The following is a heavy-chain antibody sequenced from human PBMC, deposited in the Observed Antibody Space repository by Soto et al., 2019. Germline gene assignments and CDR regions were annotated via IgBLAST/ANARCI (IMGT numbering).Heavy chain of an antibody. CDR1: GFTFSTYA. V-gene: IGHV3-30-3*01. Sequence: VGSLRLSCAASGFTFSTYAMHWVRQAPGKGLEWVALTSYDGSDEYYADSVKGRFTISRDNSKNTLYLQMNSLRAEDTAVYYCARDSGTNMVRGIMDVWGQGTTVTVSS. J-gene: IGHJ6*02. D-gene: IGHD3-10*01. CDR2: TSYDGSDE. CDR3: ARDSGTNMVRGIMDV.